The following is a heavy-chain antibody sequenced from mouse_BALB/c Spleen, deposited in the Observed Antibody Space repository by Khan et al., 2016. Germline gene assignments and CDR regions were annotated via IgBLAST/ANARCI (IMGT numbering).Heavy chain of an antibody. CDR1: GISITTGNYR. V-gene: IGHV3-5*02. J-gene: IGHJ2*01. CDR2: IYYSGTI. CDR3: ARAYYGNYYFDY. D-gene: IGHD2-10*01. Sequence: EVQLQESGPGLVKPSQTVSLTCTVTGISITTGNYRWSWLRQFPGHKLEWIGYIYYSGTITYNPSLTSRTTITRDTSKNQFFLEMNSLTAEDTATYYCARAYYGNYYFDYWGQGTTLTVSS.